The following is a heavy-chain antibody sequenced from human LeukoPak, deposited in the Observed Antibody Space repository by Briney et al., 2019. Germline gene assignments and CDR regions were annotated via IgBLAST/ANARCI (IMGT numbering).Heavy chain of an antibody. CDR3: ARDEVAVDGPGPRESHYYYYMDV. J-gene: IGHJ6*03. D-gene: IGHD6-19*01. Sequence: PSQTLSLTCTVSGGSISSGSYYWSWIRQPAGKGLEWIGRIYTSGSTNYNPSLKSRVTISVDTSKNQFSLKLSSVTAADTAVYYCARDEVAVDGPGPRESHYYYYMDVWGKGTTVTVSS. V-gene: IGHV4-61*02. CDR2: IYTSGST. CDR1: GGSISSGSYY.